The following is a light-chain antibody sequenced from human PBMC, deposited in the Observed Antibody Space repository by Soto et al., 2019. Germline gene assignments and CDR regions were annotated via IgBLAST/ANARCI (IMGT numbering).Light chain of an antibody. CDR3: QQRSNWLFT. Sequence: EIVLTQSPATLSLSPGERATLSCRASQSVSSYLAWYQQKPGQGPRLLIYDASNRATGIPPRFSGSGSGTDFTLTISSLEPEDFAVYYCQQRSNWLFTFGQGTRLEIK. CDR1: QSVSSY. J-gene: IGKJ5*01. V-gene: IGKV3-11*01. CDR2: DAS.